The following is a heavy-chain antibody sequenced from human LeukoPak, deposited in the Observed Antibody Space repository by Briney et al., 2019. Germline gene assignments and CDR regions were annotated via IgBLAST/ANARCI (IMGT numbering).Heavy chain of an antibody. D-gene: IGHD1-26*01. CDR3: AKGGSYAPLDY. CDR2: ISDSGGDS. J-gene: IGHJ4*02. CDR1: GFTFSSPA. Sequence: GGSLRLSCTASGFTFSSPAMTWVRQAPGKGLEWVSAISDSGGDSIYTDSVKDRFTISRDNSKNTLYLQMNSLRAEDTALYYCAKGGSYAPLDYWGQGTLVTVSS. V-gene: IGHV3-23*01.